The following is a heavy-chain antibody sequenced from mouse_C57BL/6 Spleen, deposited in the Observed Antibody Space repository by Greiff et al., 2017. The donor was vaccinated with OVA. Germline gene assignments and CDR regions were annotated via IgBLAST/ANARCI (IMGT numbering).Heavy chain of an antibody. CDR3: ARGGNYPPEFAC. CDR1: GYTFTSYW. CDR2: IDPSDSYT. Sequence: QVQLQQPGAELVRPGTSVKLSCKASGYTFTSYWMHWVKQRPGQGLEWIGVIDPSDSYTNYNQKFKGKATLTVDTSSSTAYMQRSSLTSEDSAVYYCARGGNYPPEFACWGQGTLVTVSA. J-gene: IGHJ3*01. D-gene: IGHD2-1*01. V-gene: IGHV1-59*01.